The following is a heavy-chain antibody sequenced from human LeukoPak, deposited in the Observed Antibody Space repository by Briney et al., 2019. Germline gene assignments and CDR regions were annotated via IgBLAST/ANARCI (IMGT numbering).Heavy chain of an antibody. V-gene: IGHV1-46*01. CDR2: INPSGGST. J-gene: IGHJ5*02. CDR3: ARGYDFWSGYFNWFDP. CDR1: GYTFTSYY. D-gene: IGHD3-3*01. Sequence: ASVKVSCKASGYTFTSYYMHWVRQAPGQGLEWMGIINPSGGSTSYAQKFQGRVTMTRDMSTSTVYMELSSLRSEDTAVYYCARGYDFWSGYFNWFDPWGQGTLVTVSS.